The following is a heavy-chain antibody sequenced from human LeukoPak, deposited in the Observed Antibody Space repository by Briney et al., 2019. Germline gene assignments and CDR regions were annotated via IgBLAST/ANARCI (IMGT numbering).Heavy chain of an antibody. D-gene: IGHD6-25*01. V-gene: IGHV4-39*07. CDR3: ARNASSGFFTD. Sequence: PSETLSLTCIVSGYSISNTYYWGWIRQSPGKGLEWIGSIHHSGNRFETGSTHYNPSLRSRVTVSADTSKNQFSLTLRSVIAADTAVYFCARNASSGFFTDWGQGTLVTVSS. CDR2: IHHSGNRFETGST. CDR1: GYSISNTYY. J-gene: IGHJ1*01.